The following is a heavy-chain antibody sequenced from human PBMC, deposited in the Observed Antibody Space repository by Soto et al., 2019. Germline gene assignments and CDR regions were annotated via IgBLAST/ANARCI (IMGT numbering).Heavy chain of an antibody. Sequence: EVQLLESGGGLVQPGGSLRLSCAASGFTFNNFAMSWVRQSPGKGLEWVSAVSGGGGDTYYADSVKGRFTISRDNFKNTLDLQKNSLRADDTAIYFCSRCTVDTIVSSGWCKWFGPWGQGALVTVSS. CDR1: GFTFNNFA. CDR2: VSGGGGDT. D-gene: IGHD6-19*01. CDR3: SRCTVDTIVSSGWCKWFGP. J-gene: IGHJ5*02. V-gene: IGHV3-23*01.